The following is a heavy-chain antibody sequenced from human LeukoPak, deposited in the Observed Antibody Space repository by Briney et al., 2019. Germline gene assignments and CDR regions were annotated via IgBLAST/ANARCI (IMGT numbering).Heavy chain of an antibody. D-gene: IGHD6-13*01. CDR1: GGSISSYY. J-gene: IGHJ4*02. CDR2: IYASGNT. CDR3: ARRGIAGSYYFDY. V-gene: IGHV4-4*07. Sequence: PSETLSLTCTVSGGSISSYYWSWVRQPAGKGLEWIGRIYASGNTNYNPSLKSRVTISVDKSKNQFSLKLSSVTAADTAVYYCARRGIAGSYYFDYWGQGTLVTVSS.